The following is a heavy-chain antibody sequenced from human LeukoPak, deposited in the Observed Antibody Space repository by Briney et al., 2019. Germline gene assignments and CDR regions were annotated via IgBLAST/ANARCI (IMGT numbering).Heavy chain of an antibody. Sequence: GGSLRLSCAASGFTFSDTWMHWVRQAPGKGLEWVSAISGSGGSTYYADSVKGRFTISRDNSKNTLYLQMNSLRAEDTAVYYCAKCSSSWSEYLQHWGQGTLVTVSS. CDR2: ISGSGGST. V-gene: IGHV3-23*01. CDR3: AKCSSSWSEYLQH. CDR1: GFTFSDTW. J-gene: IGHJ1*01. D-gene: IGHD6-13*01.